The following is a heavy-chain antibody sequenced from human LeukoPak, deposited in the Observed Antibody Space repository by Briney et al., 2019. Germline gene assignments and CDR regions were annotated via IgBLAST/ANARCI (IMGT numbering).Heavy chain of an antibody. Sequence: PGESLRLSCAASGFTFSSYAMSWVRQAPGKGLEWVSAISGSGGSTYYADSVKGRFTISRDNSKNTLYLQMNSLRAEDTAVYYCAKVWSTMVRGVVYFDYWGQGTLVTVSS. CDR2: ISGSGGST. J-gene: IGHJ4*02. CDR1: GFTFSSYA. CDR3: AKVWSTMVRGVVYFDY. D-gene: IGHD3-10*01. V-gene: IGHV3-23*01.